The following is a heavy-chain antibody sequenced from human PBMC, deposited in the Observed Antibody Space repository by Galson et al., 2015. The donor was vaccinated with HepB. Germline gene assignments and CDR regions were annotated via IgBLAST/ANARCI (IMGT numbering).Heavy chain of an antibody. CDR1: GFTFSRYD. V-gene: IGHV3-30*18. J-gene: IGHJ4*02. CDR2: ISYDGRNK. Sequence: SLRLSCAAFGFTFSRYDMHWVRQAPGKGLEWVAVISYDGRNKKYGDTVEGRFTISRDNSRDTLSVHMDRLTVEDTAIYYCAKGDGAYSSSSGVFHYWSQGILVTVSS. CDR3: AKGDGAYSSSSGVFHY. D-gene: IGHD6-6*01.